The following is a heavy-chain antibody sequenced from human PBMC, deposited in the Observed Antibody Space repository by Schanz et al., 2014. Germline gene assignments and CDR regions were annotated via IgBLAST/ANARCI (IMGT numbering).Heavy chain of an antibody. Sequence: QVQLVQSGAEVKKPGASVKVSCKASGYTFSDYYIHWVRQAPGQGLEWMGWINPNTGGTNFAQKFQGWVTVTRDMSISTVYMELSRVTYEDTAVYYCARDDRAYYYGMDVWGQGTTVTVSS. CDR2: INPNTGGT. V-gene: IGHV1-2*04. CDR1: GYTFSDYY. J-gene: IGHJ6*02. CDR3: ARDDRAYYYGMDV. D-gene: IGHD3-22*01.